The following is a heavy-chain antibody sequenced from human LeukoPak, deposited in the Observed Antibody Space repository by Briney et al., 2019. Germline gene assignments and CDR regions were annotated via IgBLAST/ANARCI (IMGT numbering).Heavy chain of an antibody. J-gene: IGHJ4*02. CDR1: GYTFTIYG. D-gene: IGHD3-3*01. CDR2: ISAYNGNT. V-gene: IGHV1-18*01. CDR3: ARLSTIFGLTPNDY. Sequence: ASVKVSFKASGYTFTIYGISWVRQAPGQGLEWMGWISAYNGNTNYAQKLQGRVTMTTDTSTSTAYMELRSLRSDDTAVYYRARLSTIFGLTPNDYWGQGTLVTVSS.